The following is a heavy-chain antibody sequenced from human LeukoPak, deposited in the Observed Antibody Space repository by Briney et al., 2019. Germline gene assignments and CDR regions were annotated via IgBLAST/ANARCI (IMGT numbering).Heavy chain of an antibody. CDR3: ARVGYDSSGYLDY. J-gene: IGHJ4*02. CDR2: ISSSSSYI. CDR1: GFTFSSYS. V-gene: IGHV3-21*01. Sequence: GGSLRLSCAASGFTFSSYSMNCVRQAPGKGRECVSSISSSSSYIYHADSVKGRFTISRDNAKNSLYLQMNSLRAEDAAVYYCARVGYDSSGYLDYWGQGTLVTVSS. D-gene: IGHD3-22*01.